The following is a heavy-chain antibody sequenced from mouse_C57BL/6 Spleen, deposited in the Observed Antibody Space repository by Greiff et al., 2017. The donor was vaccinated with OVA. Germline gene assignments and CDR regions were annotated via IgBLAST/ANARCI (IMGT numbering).Heavy chain of an antibody. D-gene: IGHD2-2*01. CDR1: GYTFTSYW. Sequence: QVQLQQPGAELVRPGSSVKLSCKASGYTFTSYWMDWVKQRPGQGLEWIGNIYPSDSETHYNQKFKDKATLTVYKSSSTAYMQLSSLTSEDSAVYYCARYGYDWYFDVWGTGTTVTVSS. CDR2: IYPSDSET. V-gene: IGHV1-61*01. CDR3: ARYGYDWYFDV. J-gene: IGHJ1*03.